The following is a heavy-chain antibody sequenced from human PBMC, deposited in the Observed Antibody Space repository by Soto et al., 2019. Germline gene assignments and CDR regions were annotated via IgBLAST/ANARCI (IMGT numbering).Heavy chain of an antibody. Sequence: PGGSLRLSCAASGFTFSSYAMSWVRQAPGKGLEWVSAISGSGGSTYYADSVKGRFTISRDNSKNTLYLQMNSLRAEDTAVYYCAKDFQYYYDSSGYYYPSDYWGQGTLVTVSS. CDR3: AKDFQYYYDSSGYYYPSDY. J-gene: IGHJ4*02. CDR1: GFTFSSYA. V-gene: IGHV3-23*01. CDR2: ISGSGGST. D-gene: IGHD3-22*01.